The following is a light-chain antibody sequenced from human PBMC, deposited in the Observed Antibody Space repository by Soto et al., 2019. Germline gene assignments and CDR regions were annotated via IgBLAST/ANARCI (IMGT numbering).Light chain of an antibody. CDR1: SSNIGAGYD. CDR3: QSYDSSLSGSNV. Sequence: QSVLTQPPSVSGAPRQRVTISYTGSSSNIGAGYDVHWYQQLPGTAPKLLIYGNSNRPSGVPDRFSGSKSGTSASLAITGLQAEDEADYYCQSYDSSLSGSNVFGTGTKVTVL. V-gene: IGLV1-40*01. J-gene: IGLJ1*01. CDR2: GNS.